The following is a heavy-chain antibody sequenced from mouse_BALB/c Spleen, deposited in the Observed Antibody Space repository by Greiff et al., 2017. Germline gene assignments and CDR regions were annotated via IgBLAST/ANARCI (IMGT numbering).Heavy chain of an antibody. J-gene: IGHJ3*01. D-gene: IGHD2-4*01. CDR2: IYPYNGGT. CDR1: GYTFTDYN. Sequence: VQLKESGPELVKPGASVKISCKASGYTFTDYNVHWVKQSHGKSLEWIGYIYPYNGGTGYNQKFKSKATLTVDNSSSTAYMELRSLTSEDSAVYDCARSSDYDGRGFAYWGQGTLVTVSA. CDR3: ARSSDYDGRGFAY. V-gene: IGHV1S29*02.